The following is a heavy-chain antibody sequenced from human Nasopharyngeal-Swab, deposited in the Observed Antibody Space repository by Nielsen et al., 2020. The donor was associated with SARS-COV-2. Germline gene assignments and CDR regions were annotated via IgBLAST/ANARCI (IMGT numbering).Heavy chain of an antibody. CDR2: IKQDGSEK. CDR1: GFTFRDYW. CDR3: ARVGGRTSPMGS. D-gene: IGHD3-10*01. V-gene: IGHV3-7*01. J-gene: IGHJ4*02. Sequence: GGSLRLSCVASGFTFRDYWMSWVRQAPAKGLEWVASIKQDGSEKNYVDSVEGRFTISRDNAKNSLSLQMDSLRTEDTAFYYCARVGGRTSPMGSWGQGTLVTVSS.